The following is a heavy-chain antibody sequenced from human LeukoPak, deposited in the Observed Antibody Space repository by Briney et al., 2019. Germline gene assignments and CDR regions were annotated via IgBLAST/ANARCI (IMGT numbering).Heavy chain of an antibody. Sequence: PSETLSLTCAVYGGSFSGYYWSWIRQPPGKGLEWIGEINHSGSTNYNPSLKSRVTISVDTSKNQFSLKLSSVTAADTAVYYCARPGYSYGFRYFDLWGRGTLVTVSS. CDR2: INHSGST. V-gene: IGHV4-34*01. CDR1: GGSFSGYY. J-gene: IGHJ2*01. CDR3: ARPGYSYGFRYFDL. D-gene: IGHD5-18*01.